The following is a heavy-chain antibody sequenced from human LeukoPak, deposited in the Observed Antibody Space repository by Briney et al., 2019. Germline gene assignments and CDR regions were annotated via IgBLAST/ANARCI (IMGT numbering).Heavy chain of an antibody. CDR3: ARGVSAYYDFWSGYSALYFDY. V-gene: IGHV1-46*03. CDR1: GYTFTSYY. Sequence: ASVKVSCKASGYTFTSYYMHWVRQAPGQGLEWMGIINPSGGSTSYAQKFQGRVTMTRDTSTSTVYMELSSLRSEDTAVYYCARGVSAYYDFWSGYSALYFDYWGQGTLDTVSS. CDR2: INPSGGST. J-gene: IGHJ4*02. D-gene: IGHD3-3*01.